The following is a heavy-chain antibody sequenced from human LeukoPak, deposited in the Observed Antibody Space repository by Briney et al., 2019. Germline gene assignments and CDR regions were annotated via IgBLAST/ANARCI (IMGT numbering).Heavy chain of an antibody. CDR2: INSNGRST. D-gene: IGHD3-10*01. Sequence: GGSLRLSCAASGFTFSSEWMHWVRHAPGRGLVWISHINSNGRSTNYGDSVKGRFTVSRDNAKNTLYLQMNSLRAEDTAVYYCARDLPRTSGPWGQGTLVTVSS. V-gene: IGHV3-74*01. CDR3: ARDLPRTSGP. J-gene: IGHJ5*02. CDR1: GFTFSSEW.